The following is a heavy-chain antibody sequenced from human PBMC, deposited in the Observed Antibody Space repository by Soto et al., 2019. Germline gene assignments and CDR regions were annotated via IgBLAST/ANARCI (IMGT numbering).Heavy chain of an antibody. V-gene: IGHV3-48*03. D-gene: IGHD2-15*01. CDR2: IHPGGQTI. J-gene: IGHJ3*01. Sequence: PGGSLRLSRAASGFTFSSSEMYWVRQAPGKGLEWISYIHPGGQTIFYAESVKGRFTISRDNAKNSVYLQMNSLRAEDTAVYYCARRGSRWGQGXMVTV. CDR1: GFTFSSSE. CDR3: ARRGSR.